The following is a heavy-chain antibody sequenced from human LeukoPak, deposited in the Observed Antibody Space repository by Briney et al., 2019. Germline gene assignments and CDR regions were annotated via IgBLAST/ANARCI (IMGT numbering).Heavy chain of an antibody. Sequence: LRLSCAASGFTVSSNYMSWVRQAPGKGLEWIGYINHSGSTYYNPSLKSRVTISVDRSKNQFSLKLSSVTAADTAVYYCARGDYRSGSPFDPWGQGTLVTVSS. CDR2: INHSGST. CDR1: GFTVSSNY. CDR3: ARGDYRSGSPFDP. J-gene: IGHJ5*02. V-gene: IGHV4-30-2*01. D-gene: IGHD3-3*01.